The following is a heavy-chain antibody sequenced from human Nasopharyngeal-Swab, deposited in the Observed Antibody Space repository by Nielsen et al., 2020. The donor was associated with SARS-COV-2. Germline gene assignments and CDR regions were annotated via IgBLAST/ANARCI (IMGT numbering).Heavy chain of an antibody. CDR3: AKEGATGWFDP. V-gene: IGHV4-59*11. CDR1: GVSITSQY. Sequence: SETLSLTCTVSGVSITSQYWSWIRQPPGKGLEWIAYISHNSGTSYNPSLKSRVTMFMDTSKNQFSLRLKSVTAADTAVYYCAKEGATGWFDPCGQGTLVTVSS. J-gene: IGHJ5*02. CDR2: ISHNSGT.